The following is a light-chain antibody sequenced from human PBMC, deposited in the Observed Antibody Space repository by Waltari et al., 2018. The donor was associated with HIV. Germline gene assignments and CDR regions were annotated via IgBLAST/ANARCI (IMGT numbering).Light chain of an antibody. J-gene: IGKJ5*01. CDR2: AAS. CDR1: RDISND. V-gene: IGKV1-27*01. Sequence: DIQMSQAPSSLSASVGDRVTITCWASRDISNDLAWYQQKSGEVPKLLMYAASALRSGVPSRFRGSGSGTDFTLTINGLQPEDVGSYYCQNYDSVPVAFGQGTRLEI. CDR3: QNYDSVPVA.